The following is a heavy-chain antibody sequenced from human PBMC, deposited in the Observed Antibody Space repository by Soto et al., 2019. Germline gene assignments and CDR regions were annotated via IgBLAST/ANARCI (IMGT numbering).Heavy chain of an antibody. V-gene: IGHV4-4*07. CDR3: ARQEWSYYYYYGMDV. J-gene: IGHJ6*02. Sequence: QVQLQESGPGLVKPSETLSLTCTVSGGSISSYYWSWIRQPAGKGLEWIGRIYTSGSTNYNPSLKSRVSMSVDTSTSQFSLKLGSVTAADTAVYYCARQEWSYYYYYGMDVWGQGTTVTVCS. CDR2: IYTSGST. CDR1: GGSISSYY. D-gene: IGHD3-3*01.